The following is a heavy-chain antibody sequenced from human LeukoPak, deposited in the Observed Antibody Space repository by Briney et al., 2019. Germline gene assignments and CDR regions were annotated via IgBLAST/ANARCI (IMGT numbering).Heavy chain of an antibody. CDR3: ARGARYSSSWYSLRGEVGKLDY. V-gene: IGHV4-59*01. D-gene: IGHD6-13*01. CDR1: GGSISSYY. Sequence: PSETLSLTCTVSGGSISSYYWSWIRQPPGKGLEWIGYIYYSGSTNYNPSLKSRVTISVDTSKNQFSLKLSSVTAADTAVYYCARGARYSSSWYSLRGEVGKLDYWGQGTLVTVSS. CDR2: IYYSGST. J-gene: IGHJ4*02.